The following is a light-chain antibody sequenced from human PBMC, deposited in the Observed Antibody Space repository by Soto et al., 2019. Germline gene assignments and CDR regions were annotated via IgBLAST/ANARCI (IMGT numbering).Light chain of an antibody. V-gene: IGKV3-20*01. J-gene: IGKJ1*01. CDR2: GAS. CDR3: QQCGGSPRT. Sequence: ESVLTQSPGTLFLSPGERATLSCRGSQSVSSSYLAWYQQKPGQAPRLLIYGASSRATGIPDRFSGSGSGTDFTLTISRLEPEDFAVYYCQQCGGSPRTLGQGTKVDIK. CDR1: QSVSSSY.